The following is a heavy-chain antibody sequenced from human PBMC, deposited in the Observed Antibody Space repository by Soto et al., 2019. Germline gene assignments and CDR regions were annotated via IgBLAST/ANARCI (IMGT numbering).Heavy chain of an antibody. CDR1: GGSFSGYY. CDR3: ARGWGRIFDY. D-gene: IGHD7-27*01. CDR2: INHSGST. J-gene: IGHJ4*02. Sequence: QVQLQQWGAGLLKPSETLSLTCAVYGGSFSGYYWNWIRQPPGKGLEWIGEINHSGSTNYNPYLKSTATLSVDTSTNQFYLKRSSVAAADTAVYYSARGWGRIFDYWGQGTLVTVSS. V-gene: IGHV4-34*01.